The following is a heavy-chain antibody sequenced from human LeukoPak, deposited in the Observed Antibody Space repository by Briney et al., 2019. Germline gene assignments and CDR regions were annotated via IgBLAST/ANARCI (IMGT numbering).Heavy chain of an antibody. V-gene: IGHV4-38-2*01. Sequence: SETLSLTCAVSRYSISRGYYWGWIRQPPGEGLEWIGSIHHSGRTYYNPSLKSRVAISVDTSKNQISLKLSSVTAADTAVYYCARISGSYFDYWGQGTLVTVSS. CDR3: ARISGSYFDY. CDR2: IHHSGRT. D-gene: IGHD1-26*01. CDR1: RYSISRGYY. J-gene: IGHJ4*02.